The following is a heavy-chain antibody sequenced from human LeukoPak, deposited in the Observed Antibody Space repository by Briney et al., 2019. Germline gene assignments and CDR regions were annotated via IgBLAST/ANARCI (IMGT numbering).Heavy chain of an antibody. D-gene: IGHD6-6*01. CDR1: GFPFSTFW. J-gene: IGHJ3*02. V-gene: IGHV3-7*03. CDR2: INQDGSEK. CDR3: VRRDIYTTSSWGAFDI. Sequence: GGSLRLSCAVSGFPFSTFWMSWVRQAPGKGLEWVANINQDGSEKYYVDSVKGRFTISRDNSNNMVYLQMDSLRTDDTALYYCVRRDIYTTSSWGAFDIWGQGTLVTVSS.